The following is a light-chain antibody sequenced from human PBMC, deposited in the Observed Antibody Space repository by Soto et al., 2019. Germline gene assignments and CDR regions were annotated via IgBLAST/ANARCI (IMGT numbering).Light chain of an antibody. CDR3: LSNKSPSTVV. J-gene: IGLJ2*01. CDR1: SSDVGGYNY. Sequence: QSALTQPASVSGSPGQSITISCTGTSSDVGGYNYVSWYQQHPGKAPKLMIYDVSNRPSGVSNRFSGSKSGNTASLTISGPRAEAGAYFFSLSNKSPSTVVFGGGTKLPAL. V-gene: IGLV2-14*01. CDR2: DVS.